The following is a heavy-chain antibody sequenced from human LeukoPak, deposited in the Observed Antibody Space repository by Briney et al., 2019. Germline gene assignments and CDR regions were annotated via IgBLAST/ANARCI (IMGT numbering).Heavy chain of an antibody. D-gene: IGHD3-10*01. CDR1: GGTFSSYA. J-gene: IGHJ4*02. V-gene: IGHV1-69*04. Sequence: ASVKVSCKASGGTFSSYAISWVRQAPGQGLEWMGRIIPILGIANYAQKFQGRVTITADKSTSTAYMELSSLRSEDTAVYYCARASYYYGSGSSLWGQRTLVTVSS. CDR2: IIPILGIA. CDR3: ARASYYYGSGSSL.